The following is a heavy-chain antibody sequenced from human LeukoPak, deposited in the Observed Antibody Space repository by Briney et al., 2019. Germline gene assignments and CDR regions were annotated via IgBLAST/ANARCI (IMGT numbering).Heavy chain of an antibody. CDR3: ARDWYYYDSSGSNDY. Sequence: GGSLRLSCAASGFIFSNYAMYWVRQAPGKGLEWVTVLSYDGNNKYYADSVKGRFTISRDNSKNTLYLQMNSLRAEDTAVYYCARDWYYYDSSGSNDYWGQGTLVTVSS. CDR2: LSYDGNNK. J-gene: IGHJ4*02. D-gene: IGHD3-22*01. CDR1: GFIFSNYA. V-gene: IGHV3-30*04.